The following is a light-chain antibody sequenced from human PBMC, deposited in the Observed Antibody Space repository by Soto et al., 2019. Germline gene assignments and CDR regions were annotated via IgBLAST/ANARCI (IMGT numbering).Light chain of an antibody. V-gene: IGLV2-8*01. CDR3: SSYAGSNSWYV. CDR1: SSDVGGYNF. J-gene: IGLJ1*01. Sequence: QSVLTKPPSSNGSPGQSVTISCTGTSSDVGGYNFVSWYQQHPGKAPKLMIFEVSKRPSGVPDRFSGSKSGNTASLTVSGLQAEDEADYYCSSYAGSNSWYVFGTGTKVTVL. CDR2: EVS.